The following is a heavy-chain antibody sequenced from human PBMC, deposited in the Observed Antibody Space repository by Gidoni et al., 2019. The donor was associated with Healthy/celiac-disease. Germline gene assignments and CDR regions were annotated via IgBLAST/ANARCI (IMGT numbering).Heavy chain of an antibody. CDR1: GFTFSSYA. CDR3: AKAAAEPNKRAYYYYGMDV. J-gene: IGHJ6*02. D-gene: IGHD6-25*01. CDR2: ISGSGGST. V-gene: IGHV3-23*01. Sequence: EVQLLESGGGLVQPGGSLRLSCAASGFTFSSYAMSWVRQAPGKGLEWVSAISGSGGSTYYADSVKGRFTISRDNSKNTLYLQMNSLRAEDTAVYYCAKAAAEPNKRAYYYYGMDVWGQGTTVTVSS.